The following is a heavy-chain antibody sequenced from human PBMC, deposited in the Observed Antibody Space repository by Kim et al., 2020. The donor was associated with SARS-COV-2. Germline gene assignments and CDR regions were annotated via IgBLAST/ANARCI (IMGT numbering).Heavy chain of an antibody. CDR3: ARGGYYYDAIY. D-gene: IGHD3-22*01. J-gene: IGHJ4*02. V-gene: IGHV4-34*01. CDR2: INHSGST. CDR1: GGSFSVYY. Sequence: SETLSLTCAVYGGSFSVYYWSWIRQPPGKGLEWIGEINHSGSTNYNPSLKSRVTISVDTSKNQFSLKLSSVTAADTAVYYCARGGYYYDAIYWGQGTLVTVSS.